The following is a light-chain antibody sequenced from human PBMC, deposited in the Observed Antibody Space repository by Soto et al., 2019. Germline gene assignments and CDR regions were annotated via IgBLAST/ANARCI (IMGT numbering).Light chain of an antibody. Sequence: QSVLTQPPSVSGAPGQRVTISCTGSSSNIGAGYDVHWYQQLPGTAPKLLIYDNDQRPSGIPARFSGSKSATSATLDITGLQTGDEADYYCGTWDTGLRAYVLGTGTKVTVL. V-gene: IGLV1-51*01. CDR3: GTWDTGLRAYV. CDR2: DND. CDR1: SSNIGAGYD. J-gene: IGLJ1*01.